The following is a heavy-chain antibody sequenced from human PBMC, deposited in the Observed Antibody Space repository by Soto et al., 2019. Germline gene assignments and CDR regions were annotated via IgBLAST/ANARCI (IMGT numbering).Heavy chain of an antibody. CDR3: ARSVANSGYESWFDP. J-gene: IGHJ5*02. CDR2: IYYSGST. Sequence: SETLSLTCAVSGGSISSGGYSWSWIRQPPGKGLEWIGYIYYSGSTYYNPSLKSRVTISVDTSKNQFSLKLSSVTAADTAVYYCARSVANSGYESWFDPWGQGTLVTVSS. V-gene: IGHV4-30-4*01. CDR1: GGSISSGGYS. D-gene: IGHD5-12*01.